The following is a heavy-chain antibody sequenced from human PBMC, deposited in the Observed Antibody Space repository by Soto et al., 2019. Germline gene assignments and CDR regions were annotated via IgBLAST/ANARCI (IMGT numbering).Heavy chain of an antibody. CDR2: IHHSGST. D-gene: IGHD6-13*01. J-gene: IGHJ4*02. Sequence: QVQLQESGPGLVRPSGTVSLTCAVSGVSISSDNWWSWVRQPPGKALEWIGEIHHSGSTNYNPSIKSRVTLSVVPSKDLFSLTLNSVTAADTAFYYCARDQGSNHGDWGQGNLVSVSS. CDR3: ARDQGSNHGD. CDR1: GVSISSDNW. V-gene: IGHV4-4*02.